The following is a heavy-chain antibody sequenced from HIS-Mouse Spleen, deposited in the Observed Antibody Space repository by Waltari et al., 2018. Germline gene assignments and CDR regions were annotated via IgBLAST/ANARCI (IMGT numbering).Heavy chain of an antibody. CDR3: ARIAEGYSSGWYAFDY. V-gene: IGHV2-70*15. D-gene: IGHD6-19*01. CDR2: IDWDDDK. CDR1: GFSLSTSGMC. Sequence: QVTLRESGPALVKPTQTLTLTCTFSGFSLSTSGMCVSWIRQPPGKALEWLARIDWDDDKYYSTSLKTRLTISNDTSKNQVVLTMTNMDPVDTATYYCARIAEGYSSGWYAFDYWGQGTLVTVSS. J-gene: IGHJ4*02.